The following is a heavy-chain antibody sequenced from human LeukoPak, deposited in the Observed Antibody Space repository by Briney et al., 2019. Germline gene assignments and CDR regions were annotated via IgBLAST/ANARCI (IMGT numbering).Heavy chain of an antibody. CDR3: ARMQRWLQFHFDY. D-gene: IGHD5-24*01. Sequence: PSETLSLTCTVSGGSISSYYWSWIRQPPGKGLEWIGYIYYSGSTNYNPSLKSRVTISVDTSKNQFSLKLSSVTAADTAVYYCARMQRWLQFHFDYWGQGTLVTASS. CDR2: IYYSGST. V-gene: IGHV4-59*08. J-gene: IGHJ4*02. CDR1: GGSISSYY.